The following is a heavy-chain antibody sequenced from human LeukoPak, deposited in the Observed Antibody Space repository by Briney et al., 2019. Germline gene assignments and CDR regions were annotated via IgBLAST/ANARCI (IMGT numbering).Heavy chain of an antibody. V-gene: IGHV5-10-1*01. Sequence: GESLKISCKGFGYSFTSYWISWVRQMPGKGLEWMGRIDPSDSETNYSPSFQGHVTISADKPISTAYLQWSSLKASDTAMYYCARLYCSGGRCYSDWYFDLWGRGTLVTVSS. CDR1: GYSFTSYW. CDR3: ARLYCSGGRCYSDWYFDL. CDR2: IDPSDSET. J-gene: IGHJ2*01. D-gene: IGHD2-15*01.